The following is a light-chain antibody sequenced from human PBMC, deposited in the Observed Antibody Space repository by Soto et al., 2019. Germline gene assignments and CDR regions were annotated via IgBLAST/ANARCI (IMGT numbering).Light chain of an antibody. CDR2: AAS. Sequence: DIQMTQSPSSLSASVGDRVTITCRASQSISTYLNWYQQKAGLAPKLLIYAASSLQSGVPSRFSGSGSGTDFTLTISSLQPEDFATYYCQQSYSTPFAFGPGTKVDNK. CDR3: QQSYSTPFA. V-gene: IGKV1-39*01. J-gene: IGKJ3*01. CDR1: QSISTY.